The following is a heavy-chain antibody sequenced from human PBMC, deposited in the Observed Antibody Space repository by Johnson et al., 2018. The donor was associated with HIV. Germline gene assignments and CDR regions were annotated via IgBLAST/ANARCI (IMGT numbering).Heavy chain of an antibody. D-gene: IGHD3-22*01. J-gene: IGHJ3*02. Sequence: QVQLVESGGGVVQPGRSLRLSCAASGFTFSSYGMHWVRQAPGKGLEWAAVIWYDGSNKYYADSVKGRFTISRDNAKNSLYLQMNSLRAEDTALYYCAKGGYDSEDAFDIWGQGTMVTVSS. CDR1: GFTFSSYG. V-gene: IGHV3-33*03. CDR3: AKGGYDSEDAFDI. CDR2: IWYDGSNK.